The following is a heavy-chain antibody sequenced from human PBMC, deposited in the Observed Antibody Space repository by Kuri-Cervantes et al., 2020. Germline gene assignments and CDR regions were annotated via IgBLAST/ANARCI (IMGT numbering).Heavy chain of an antibody. CDR1: GYTLTELS. CDR3: AREGNHCSSTSCAIYYGMDV. Sequence: ASVKVSCKVSGYTLTELSMHWVRQAPGQGLEWMGWTSAYNGNTNYAQKLQGRVTMTTDTSTSTAYMELRSLRSDDTAVYYCAREGNHCSSTSCAIYYGMDVWGQGTTVTVSS. V-gene: IGHV1-18*01. CDR2: TSAYNGNT. J-gene: IGHJ6*02. D-gene: IGHD2-2*01.